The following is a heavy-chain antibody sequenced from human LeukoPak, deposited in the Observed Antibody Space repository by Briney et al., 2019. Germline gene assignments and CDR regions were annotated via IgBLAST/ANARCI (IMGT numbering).Heavy chain of an antibody. CDR1: GDSISSYY. V-gene: IGHV4-59*01. Sequence: SETLSLTCTVSGDSISSYYGSWIRQTPGQGLEWLGYIYYSGSTNYNPSLKTRVTISVDTSKNHFSLQLTSVTAADTAVYYCARTLPLGSGTFGLFDPGGQGTRVTVPS. CDR3: ARTLPLGSGTFGLFDP. J-gene: IGHJ5*02. CDR2: IYYSGST. D-gene: IGHD3-10*02.